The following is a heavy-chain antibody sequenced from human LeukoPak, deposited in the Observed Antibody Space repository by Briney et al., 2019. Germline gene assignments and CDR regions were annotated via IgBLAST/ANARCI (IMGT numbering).Heavy chain of an antibody. CDR2: IYYSGST. D-gene: IGHD3-10*01. CDR3: ARASRSGSHHAFDI. J-gene: IGHJ3*02. CDR1: GGSISSYY. Sequence: PSETLSLTCTVSGGSISSYYWSWIRQPPGKGLEWIGYIYYSGSTNYNPSLKSRVTISVDTSKNQFSLKLSSVTAADTAVYYCARASRSGSHHAFDIWGQGTMVTVSS. V-gene: IGHV4-59*01.